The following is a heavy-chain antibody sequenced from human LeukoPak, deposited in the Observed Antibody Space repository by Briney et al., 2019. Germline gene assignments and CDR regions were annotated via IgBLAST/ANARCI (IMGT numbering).Heavy chain of an antibody. CDR2: ISSSSSYI. Sequence: KPGGSLRLSCAASGFTFSSYSMNWVRQAPGKGLEWVSSISSSSSYIYYADSVKGRFTISRNNAKNSLYLQMNSLRAEDTGVYYCARAPSEIGGYYPEYLRHWGQGTLVTVSS. CDR1: GFTFSSYS. D-gene: IGHD3-22*01. V-gene: IGHV3-21*01. CDR3: ARAPSEIGGYYPEYLRH. J-gene: IGHJ1*01.